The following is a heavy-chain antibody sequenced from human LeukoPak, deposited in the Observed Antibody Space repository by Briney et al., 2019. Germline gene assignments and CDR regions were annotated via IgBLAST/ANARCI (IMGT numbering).Heavy chain of an antibody. J-gene: IGHJ4*02. CDR2: INPNSGDT. D-gene: IGHD3-22*01. CDR3: ARDPITNYYDSSGFMDY. CDR1: GYIFTGYY. Sequence: ASVKVSCKASGYIFTGYYMHWVRQAPGQGLEWMGWINPNSGDTNYAQKFQGRVTMTRDTSTSTAYMELRSLRSDDTAVYYCARDPITNYYDSSGFMDYWGQGTLVTVSS. V-gene: IGHV1-2*02.